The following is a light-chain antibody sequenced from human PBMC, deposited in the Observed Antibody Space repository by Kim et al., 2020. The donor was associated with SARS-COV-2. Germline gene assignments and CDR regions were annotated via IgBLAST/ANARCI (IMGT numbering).Light chain of an antibody. CDR3: LLYYGGAQV. Sequence: PAATATIPHASRTRAGTIGYYPNWFQQNPRHAPGALIYSTSNKHTWTPARFSGSLLGGKAALTLSGVQPEDEAEYYCLLYYGGAQVFGGGTQLTVL. CDR2: STS. J-gene: IGLJ2*01. V-gene: IGLV7-43*01. CDR1: TRAGTIGYY.